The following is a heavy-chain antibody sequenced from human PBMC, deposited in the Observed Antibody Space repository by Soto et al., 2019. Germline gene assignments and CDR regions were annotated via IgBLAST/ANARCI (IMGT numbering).Heavy chain of an antibody. V-gene: IGHV3-9*01. CDR1: GFTFDDNA. CDR2: SNWKSEI. CDR3: AISQDRGGRTTFIY. J-gene: IGHJ4*02. Sequence: GGSLRLSCAVSGFTFDDNAMHWVRQAPEKGLEWVSGSNWKSEIAYADSGKGRFTISRDNAENSLSLQMNSLRAEDTALYYCAISQDRGGRTTFIYWGQGTQVTVSS. D-gene: IGHD3-16*01.